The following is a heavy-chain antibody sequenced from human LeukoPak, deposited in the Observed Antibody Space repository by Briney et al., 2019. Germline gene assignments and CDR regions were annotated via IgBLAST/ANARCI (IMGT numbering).Heavy chain of an antibody. CDR2: ISYDGSNK. CDR1: GFTFSSYA. V-gene: IGHV3-30-3*01. Sequence: GRSLRLSCAASGFTFSSYAMHWVRQAPGKGLEWVAVISYDGSNKYYADSVKGRFTISRDNSKNTLYLQMNSLRAEDTAVYYCARDSRRYCSGGSCYATPFGYWGQGTLVTVSS. J-gene: IGHJ4*02. CDR3: ARDSRRYCSGGSCYATPFGY. D-gene: IGHD2-15*01.